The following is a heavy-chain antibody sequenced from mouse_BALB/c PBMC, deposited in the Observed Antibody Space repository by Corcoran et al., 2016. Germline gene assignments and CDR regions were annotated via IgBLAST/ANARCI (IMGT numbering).Heavy chain of an antibody. D-gene: IGHD4-1*01. Sequence: EVQLQQSGAELVKPGASVKLSCTASGFNIKDTYRHWVKQRPEQGLEWIGRIDPANGNTKYDPKFQGKATITADTSSNTSYLQRSSLTSEDAAVYYCARTGTKYFDVWGAGITGTVS. V-gene: IGHV14-3*02. CDR3: ARTGTKYFDV. CDR2: IDPANGNT. CDR1: GFNIKDTY. J-gene: IGHJ1*01.